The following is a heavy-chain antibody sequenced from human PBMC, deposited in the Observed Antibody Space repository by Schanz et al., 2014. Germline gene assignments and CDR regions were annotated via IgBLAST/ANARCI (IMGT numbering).Heavy chain of an antibody. CDR3: AKDLLPWNDPRPFDY. V-gene: IGHV3-64*04. J-gene: IGHJ4*02. D-gene: IGHD1-1*01. CDR1: GFSFSSYA. CDR2: ITTNGVNGGST. Sequence: VQLVESGGGLVQPGGSLRLSCSASGFSFSSYALHWVRQAPGKGLEYVSGITTNGVNGGSTYHADSVKGRFTISRDNSRNTLYLQMNSLTGDDTAMYFCAKDLLPWNDPRPFDYWGRGTLVTVSS.